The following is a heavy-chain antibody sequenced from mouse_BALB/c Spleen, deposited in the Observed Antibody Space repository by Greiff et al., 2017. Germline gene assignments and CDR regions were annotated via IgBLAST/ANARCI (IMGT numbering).Heavy chain of an antibody. J-gene: IGHJ4*01. CDR3: ARLTYYYAMDY. D-gene: IGHD2-13*01. Sequence: EVKVVESGGGLVQPGGSLKLSCAASGFTFSSYTMSWVRQTPEKRLEWVAYISSGSSTIYYADTVKGRFTISRDNPKNTLFLQMTSLRSEDTAMYYCARLTYYYAMDYWGQGTSVTVSS. CDR1: GFTFSSYT. CDR2: ISSGSSTI. V-gene: IGHV5-17*02.